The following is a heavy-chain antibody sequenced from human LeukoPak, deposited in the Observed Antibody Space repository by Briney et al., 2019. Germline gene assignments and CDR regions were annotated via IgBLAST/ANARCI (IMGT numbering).Heavy chain of an antibody. CDR3: ARREDGRYTIDY. CDR1: GGSISSNNYY. V-gene: IGHV4-39*01. D-gene: IGHD5-24*01. CDR2: IYYSGST. Sequence: SSETLSLTCSVSGGSISSNNYYWGWIRQPPGKGLEWIGYIYYSGSTYYNPSLKSRVTISVDTSKNQFSLKLSSVTAADTAVYYCARREDGRYTIDYWGQGTLVTVSS. J-gene: IGHJ4*02.